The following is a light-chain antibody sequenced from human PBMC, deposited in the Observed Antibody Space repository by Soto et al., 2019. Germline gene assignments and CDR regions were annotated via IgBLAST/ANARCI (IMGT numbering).Light chain of an antibody. J-gene: IGLJ1*01. CDR3: QVWDSSSDHLDV. CDR1: TSGSNS. V-gene: IGLV3-21*04. Sequence: SYELTQPPSVSVAPGKTARITCGGNTSGSNSVHWYQQKPGQAPVLVIYYDSDRPSGIPERFSGSNSGNTATLTISRVEAGDEADYYCQVWDSSSDHLDVFGTGTKVTVL. CDR2: YDS.